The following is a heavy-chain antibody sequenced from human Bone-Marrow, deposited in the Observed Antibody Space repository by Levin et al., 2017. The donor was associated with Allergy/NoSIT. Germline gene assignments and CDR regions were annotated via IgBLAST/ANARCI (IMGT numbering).Heavy chain of an antibody. J-gene: IGHJ4*02. V-gene: IGHV3-23*01. CDR1: GFTFSSYA. Sequence: GESLKISCAASGFTFSSYAMSWVRQAPGKGLEWVSAISGSGGSTYYADSVKGRFTISRDNSKNTLYLQMNSLRAEDTAVYYCATLGSKTGTKAGGYFDYWGQGTLVTVSS. D-gene: IGHD1-7*01. CDR3: ATLGSKTGTKAGGYFDY. CDR2: ISGSGGST.